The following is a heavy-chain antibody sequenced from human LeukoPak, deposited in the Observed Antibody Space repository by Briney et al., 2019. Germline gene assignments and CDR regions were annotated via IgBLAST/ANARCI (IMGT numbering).Heavy chain of an antibody. CDR1: GGSISSGGYY. V-gene: IGHV4-30-2*01. J-gene: IGHJ4*02. D-gene: IGHD5-18*01. Sequence: SETLSLTCTVSGGSISSGGYYWSWIRQPPGKGLEWIGYIYHNGNTYYSPSLKSRVTISVDRSKNQLSLKLSSVTAADTAMYYCASGGYSYGFDYWGQGTLVTVSS. CDR2: IYHNGNT. CDR3: ASGGYSYGFDY.